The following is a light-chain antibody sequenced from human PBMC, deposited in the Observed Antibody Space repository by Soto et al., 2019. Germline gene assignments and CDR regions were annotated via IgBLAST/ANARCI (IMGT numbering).Light chain of an antibody. CDR3: QQYGSSPDT. CDR2: GAS. J-gene: IGKJ2*01. Sequence: EIVLTQSPGTLSLSPGERATLSCRASQSVSSSYLARYQQKPGQAPRLLIYGASSRATGIPDRFSGSGSGTDFTLNISRLEPEDFAVYYCQQYGSSPDTFGQGTKLEIK. V-gene: IGKV3-20*01. CDR1: QSVSSSY.